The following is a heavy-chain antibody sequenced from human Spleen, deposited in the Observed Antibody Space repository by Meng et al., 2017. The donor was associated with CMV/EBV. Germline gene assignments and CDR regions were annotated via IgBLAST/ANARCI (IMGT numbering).Heavy chain of an antibody. CDR3: AVLEHNIADLVYYYYGMDV. Sequence: SVKVSCKASGGTFSSYAISWVRQAPGQGLEWMGGIIPIFGTANYAQKFQGRVTITTDESTSTAYMELSSLRSEDTAVYYCAVLEHNIADLVYYYYGMDVWGQGTTVTVSS. J-gene: IGHJ6*02. CDR1: GGTFSSYA. CDR2: IIPIFGTA. D-gene: IGHD1/OR15-1a*01. V-gene: IGHV1-69*05.